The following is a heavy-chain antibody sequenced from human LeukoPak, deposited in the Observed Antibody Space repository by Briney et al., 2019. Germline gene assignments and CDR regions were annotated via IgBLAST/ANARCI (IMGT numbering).Heavy chain of an antibody. J-gene: IGHJ4*02. CDR3: ARGGDCSGGSCYGQFDY. Sequence: PSETLSLTCTVSGGSISSGSYYWRWIRQPAGKGLEWIVRIYTSGSTNYNPSLKSRVTISVDTFKNQFSLKLTSVTAADTAVYYCARGGDCSGGSCYGQFDYWGQGTLVTVSS. CDR1: GGSISSGSYY. V-gene: IGHV4-61*02. CDR2: IYTSGST. D-gene: IGHD2-15*01.